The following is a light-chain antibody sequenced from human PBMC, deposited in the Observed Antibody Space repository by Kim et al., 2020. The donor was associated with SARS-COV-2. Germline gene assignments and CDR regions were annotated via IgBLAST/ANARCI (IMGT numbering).Light chain of an antibody. CDR1: SGDSDSA. Sequence: KATYTLKSGDSDSATEWLGPQPGKGPRYLMQLISDGSHSKGDGIPDRFSGSSSGAERYLTISSLQSEDEADYYCQTWGTGLGVFGTVTKVTVL. CDR3: QTWGTGLGV. J-gene: IGLJ1*01. V-gene: IGLV4-69*01. CDR2: LISDGSH.